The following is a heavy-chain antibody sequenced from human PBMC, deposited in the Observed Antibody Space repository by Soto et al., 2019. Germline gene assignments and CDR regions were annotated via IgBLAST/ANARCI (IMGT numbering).Heavy chain of an antibody. D-gene: IGHD1-26*01. J-gene: IGHJ6*02. Sequence: PGESLKISCKGSGYSFINYWIGWVRQMPGKGLEWMGIIYPGDSETRYSPSFQGQVSISVDKSINTAYLQWSGLKASDTAIYYCARQGKWDLQIGGMDVWGQGTTVTVSS. CDR1: GYSFINYW. CDR2: IYPGDSET. V-gene: IGHV5-51*01. CDR3: ARQGKWDLQIGGMDV.